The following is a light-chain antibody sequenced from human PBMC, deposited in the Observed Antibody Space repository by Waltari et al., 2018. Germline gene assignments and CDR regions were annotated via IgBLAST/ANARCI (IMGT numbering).Light chain of an antibody. CDR3: QHYDKWLRYS. J-gene: IGKJ2*01. CDR1: QSISTN. CDR2: GES. V-gene: IGKV3-15*01. Sequence: IVMTQSPATLSVSPGERATLSCRASQSISTNLAWFQEKPGQAPRLLIYGESTRATGVPARFSGSGSGTYFTLVISSLRSEDFAVYYCQHYDKWLRYSFGQGTKVEIK.